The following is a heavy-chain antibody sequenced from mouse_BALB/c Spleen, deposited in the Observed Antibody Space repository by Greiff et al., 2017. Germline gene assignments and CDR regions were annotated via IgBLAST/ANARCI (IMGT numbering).Heavy chain of an antibody. V-gene: IGHV1-9*01. CDR3: ARRGYGNYVFDY. Sequence: QVHVKQSGAELMKPGASVKISCKATGYSFSSYWIEWVKQRPGHGLEWIGEILPGSGSTNYNEKFKGKATFTADTSSNTAYMQLSSLTSEDSAVYYCARRGYGNYVFDYWGQGTTLTVSS. J-gene: IGHJ2*01. CDR1: GYSFSSYW. D-gene: IGHD2-10*02. CDR2: ILPGSGST.